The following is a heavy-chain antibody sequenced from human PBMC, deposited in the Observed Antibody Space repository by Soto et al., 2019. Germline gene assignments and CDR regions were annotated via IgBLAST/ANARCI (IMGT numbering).Heavy chain of an antibody. V-gene: IGHV1-46*01. CDR3: ARTHRHLRDGMDV. Sequence: AVKVSCKASGYTFTSYYMHWVRQAPGQGLEWMGIVNPSGGSTSYAQKFQGRVTMTRDTSTSTVYMELSSLRSEDTAVYYCARTHRHLRDGMDVWGQGTTVTV. CDR2: VNPSGGST. D-gene: IGHD2-21*01. J-gene: IGHJ6*02. CDR1: GYTFTSYY.